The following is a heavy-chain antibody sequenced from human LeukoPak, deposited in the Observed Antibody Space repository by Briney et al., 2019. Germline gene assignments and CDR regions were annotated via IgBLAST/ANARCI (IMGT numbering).Heavy chain of an antibody. CDR2: ISAYNGNT. CDR3: ARDRDTYFDY. Sequence: ASVKVSGKASGNTFPSYGIGWVGRAPGKGLEWRGWISAYNGNTNYAQKLQGRVTMTTDTSTSTAYMELRSLRSDDTAVYYCARDRDTYFDYWGQGTLVTVSS. V-gene: IGHV1-18*01. J-gene: IGHJ4*02. D-gene: IGHD5-18*01. CDR1: GNTFPSYG.